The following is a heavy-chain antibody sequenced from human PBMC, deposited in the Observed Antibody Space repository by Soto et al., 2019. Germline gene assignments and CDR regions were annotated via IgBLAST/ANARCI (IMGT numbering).Heavy chain of an antibody. CDR3: ATAGGSSWYGWNY. J-gene: IGHJ4*02. V-gene: IGHV3-73*01. CDR1: GFTFSGST. CDR2: IRATSNTYAT. D-gene: IGHD6-13*01. Sequence: EVQLVDSGGGLVQPGGSLKLSCAASGFTFSGSTIHWVRQTSGKGLEWVGRIRATSNTYATEYNESVRGRCTISREDSESTAYLEMNSLKTEDTAVYYCATAGGSSWYGWNYWGQGTLVTVSS.